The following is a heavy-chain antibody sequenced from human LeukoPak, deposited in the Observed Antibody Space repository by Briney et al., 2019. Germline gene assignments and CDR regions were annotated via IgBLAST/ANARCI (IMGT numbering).Heavy chain of an antibody. D-gene: IGHD6-13*01. CDR2: IRYDGSNK. J-gene: IGHJ6*03. V-gene: IGHV3-30*02. CDR3: AKDSGIAAAGRWLSYYYYYCMDV. CDR1: GFTFSSYG. Sequence: PGGSLRLSCAASGFTFSSYGMHWVRQAPGKGLEWVAFIRYDGSNKYYADSVKGRFTISRDNSKNTLYLQMNSLRAEDTAVYYCAKDSGIAAAGRWLSYYYYYCMDVWGKGTTVTVSS.